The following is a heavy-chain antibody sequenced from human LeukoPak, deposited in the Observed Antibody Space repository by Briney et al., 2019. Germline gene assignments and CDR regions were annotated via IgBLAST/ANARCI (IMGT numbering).Heavy chain of an antibody. J-gene: IGHJ5*02. Sequence: SETLSLTCTVSGDSISRYYWSWIRQPPGKGLEWIGYIYYSGSTNYNPSLKSRVTISVDTSKNQFSLKLSSVTAADTAVYYCARVVEAMPPWFDPWGQGTLVTVSS. D-gene: IGHD2-2*01. V-gene: IGHV4-59*01. CDR1: GDSISRYY. CDR3: ARVVEAMPPWFDP. CDR2: IYYSGST.